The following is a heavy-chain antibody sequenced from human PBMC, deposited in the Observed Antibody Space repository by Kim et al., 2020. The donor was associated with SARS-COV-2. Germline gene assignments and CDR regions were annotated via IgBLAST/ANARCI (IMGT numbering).Heavy chain of an antibody. D-gene: IGHD1-26*01. CDR3: ATSFPVRATINYYYYYGMDV. Sequence: GGSLRLSCAASGFTFSSYAMSWVRQAPGKGLEWVSAISGSGGSTYYADSVKGRFTISRDNSKNTLYLQMNSLRAEDTAVYYCATSFPVRATINYYYYYGMDVWGQGTTVTVSS. V-gene: IGHV3-23*01. J-gene: IGHJ6*02. CDR2: ISGSGGST. CDR1: GFTFSSYA.